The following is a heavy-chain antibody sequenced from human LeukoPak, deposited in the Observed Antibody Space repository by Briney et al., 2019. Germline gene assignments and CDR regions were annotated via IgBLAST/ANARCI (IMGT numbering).Heavy chain of an antibody. Sequence: GGSLRLSYAASGFTFSSYEMNWVRQAPGKGLEWVSYISSNCSTIYYADSVKGRFTISRDNAKNSLYLQMNSLRAEDTAVYYCARSQGWFDPWGEGTLVSVSS. CDR3: ARSQGWFDP. CDR1: GFTFSSYE. J-gene: IGHJ5*02. V-gene: IGHV3-48*03. CDR2: ISSNCSTI.